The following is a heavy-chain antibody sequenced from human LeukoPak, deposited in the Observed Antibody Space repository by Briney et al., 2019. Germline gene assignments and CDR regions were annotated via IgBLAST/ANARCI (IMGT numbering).Heavy chain of an antibody. Sequence: PGGSLRLSCAASGFTFSSYWMHWVRQTPGKGLVWVSRINTDGSSTTYADSVKGRFTISRDNAKNTLYLQMNSLRADDTALYYCARAAESLFPLDYWGQGALVTVSS. V-gene: IGHV3-74*01. CDR2: INTDGSST. D-gene: IGHD3-10*01. J-gene: IGHJ4*02. CDR1: GFTFSSYW. CDR3: ARAAESLFPLDY.